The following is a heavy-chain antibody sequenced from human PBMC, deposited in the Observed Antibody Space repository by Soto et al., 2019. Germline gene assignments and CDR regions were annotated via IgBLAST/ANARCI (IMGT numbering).Heavy chain of an antibody. CDR2: IWHDGGNK. Sequence: PVGSLRLSCAASGFTFSSYGMHWVRLAPGKGLEWVAFIWHDGGNKFYAESVKGRFTISRDNSKNTLYLQMTSLSAEDTAMYYCARDGDVNTGFGKDYWGQGTLVTVSS. D-gene: IGHD3-16*01. J-gene: IGHJ4*02. CDR1: GFTFSSYG. V-gene: IGHV3-33*01. CDR3: ARDGDVNTGFGKDY.